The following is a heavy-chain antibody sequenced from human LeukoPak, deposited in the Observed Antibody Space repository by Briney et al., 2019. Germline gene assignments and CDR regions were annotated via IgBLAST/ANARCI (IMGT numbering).Heavy chain of an antibody. CDR3: ARGGYCSGGSCYQYNWFDP. J-gene: IGHJ5*02. CDR2: IYHSGST. V-gene: IGHV4-4*02. CDR1: GGSISSSNW. D-gene: IGHD2-15*01. Sequence: SETLSLTCAVSGGSISSSNWWSWVRQPPGKGLEWIGEIYHSGSTNYNPSLKSRVTISVDKSKNQFSLKLSSVTAADTAVYYCARGGYCSGGSCYQYNWFDPWGQGTLVTVSS.